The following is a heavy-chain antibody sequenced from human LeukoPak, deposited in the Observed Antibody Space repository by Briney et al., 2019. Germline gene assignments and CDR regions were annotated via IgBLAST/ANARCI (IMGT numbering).Heavy chain of an antibody. CDR3: ARGDPHADL. CDR2: ITISGHTK. CDR1: GFDLSTYE. J-gene: IGHJ5*02. V-gene: IGHV3-48*03. Sequence: GSLRLSFAASGFDLSTYEMNWVRQAPGKGLEWIADITISGHTKNYADSVKGRFTISRDNARTSLYLQMNSLRVEDTGVYYCARGDPHADLWGQGTLVTVSS.